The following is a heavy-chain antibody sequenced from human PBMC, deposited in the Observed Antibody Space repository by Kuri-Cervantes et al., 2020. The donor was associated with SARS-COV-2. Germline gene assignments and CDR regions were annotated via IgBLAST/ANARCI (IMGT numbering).Heavy chain of an antibody. Sequence: LSLTCAASGFTFDDYAMHWVRQAPGKGLKWVSGISWNSGSIGYADSVKGRFTISRDNAKNSLYLQMNSLRAEDTALYYCAREGYCSGGSCFDYWGQGTLVTVSS. D-gene: IGHD2-15*01. V-gene: IGHV3-9*01. CDR1: GFTFDDYA. CDR3: AREGYCSGGSCFDY. CDR2: ISWNSGSI. J-gene: IGHJ4*02.